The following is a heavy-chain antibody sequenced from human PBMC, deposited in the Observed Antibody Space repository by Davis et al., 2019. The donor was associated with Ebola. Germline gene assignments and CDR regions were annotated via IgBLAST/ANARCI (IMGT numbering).Heavy chain of an antibody. CDR2: ILNDGSNK. CDR3: TRGNYGRDV. CDR1: GFTC. V-gene: IGHV3-30-3*01. J-gene: IGHJ6*02. Sequence: GESLKISCVGSGFTCMDWVRQAPGKGPEWVAVILNDGSNKHYADSVKGRFTVSRYNSMNTLYLQMNSLTAEDSAVYYCTRGNYGRDVWGQGTTVAVSS.